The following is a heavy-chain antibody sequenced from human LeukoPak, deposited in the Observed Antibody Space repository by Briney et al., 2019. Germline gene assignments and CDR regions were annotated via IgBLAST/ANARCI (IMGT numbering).Heavy chain of an antibody. CDR3: AKDSLADIDY. D-gene: IGHD3-16*01. Sequence: PGGSLRLSCAASGFIFSTYGMYSVRRAPGEGLGWVAFIRHDGSIKNYADSVKGRSTISRDNSKNTLYLQMNSLRAEDTAVYYCAKDSLADIDYWGQGTLVTVSS. CDR1: GFIFSTYG. CDR2: IRHDGSIK. J-gene: IGHJ4*02. V-gene: IGHV3-30*02.